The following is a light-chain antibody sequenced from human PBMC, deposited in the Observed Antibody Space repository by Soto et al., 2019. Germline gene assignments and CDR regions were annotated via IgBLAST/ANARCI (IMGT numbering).Light chain of an antibody. J-gene: IGKJ3*01. Sequence: EIVMTQSPATLSVSPGERATLSCRASQTVLSNLAWYQQKPGQAPRLLIYGASTRATGNPARFSGSGSGTEFTLTISSLQSEDFAVYFCQQYNNWPITFGPGTKVDIK. CDR2: GAS. V-gene: IGKV3-15*01. CDR1: QTVLSN. CDR3: QQYNNWPIT.